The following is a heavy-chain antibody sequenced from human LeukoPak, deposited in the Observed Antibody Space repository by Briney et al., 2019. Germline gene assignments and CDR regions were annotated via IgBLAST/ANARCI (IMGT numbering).Heavy chain of an antibody. CDR1: GYSISSGYY. V-gene: IGHV4-38-2*01. Sequence: KPSETLSLTCAVSGYSISSGYYWGWIRQPPGKGLEWIGSIYHSGSTYYNPSLKSRVTISVDTSKNQFTLKLSSVTAADTAVYYCARHYLYGAFDYWGQGTLVTVSS. CDR3: ARHYLYGAFDY. CDR2: IYHSGST. J-gene: IGHJ4*02. D-gene: IGHD4-17*01.